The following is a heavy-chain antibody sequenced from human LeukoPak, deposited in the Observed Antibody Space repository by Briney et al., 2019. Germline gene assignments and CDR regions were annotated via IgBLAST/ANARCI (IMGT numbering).Heavy chain of an antibody. D-gene: IGHD2-15*01. CDR1: GGSFSGYY. CDR2: INHSGST. V-gene: IGHV4-34*01. Sequence: PSETLSLTCAVYGGSFSGYYWSWIRQPPGKGLEWIGEINHSGSTNYNPSLKSRVTISVDTSKNQFSLKLSSVTAADTAVYYCARVAGYYYYYGMDVWGQGTTVTVSS. CDR3: ARVAGYYYYYGMDV. J-gene: IGHJ6*02.